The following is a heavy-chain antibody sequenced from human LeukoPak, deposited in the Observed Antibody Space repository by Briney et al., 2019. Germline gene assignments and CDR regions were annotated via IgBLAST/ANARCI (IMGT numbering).Heavy chain of an antibody. Sequence: GGSLRLSCAASGFTFSNFGMNWVRQTPGKGLEWVSAMSGSGGSTYYADSVKGRFTISRDNSKNTLYLQMNSLRAEDTAVYYCAKGGYSSSWYWSNHAYYYYMDVWGKGTTVTISS. D-gene: IGHD6-13*01. CDR1: GFTFSNFG. CDR3: AKGGYSSSWYWSNHAYYYYMDV. V-gene: IGHV3-23*01. J-gene: IGHJ6*03. CDR2: MSGSGGST.